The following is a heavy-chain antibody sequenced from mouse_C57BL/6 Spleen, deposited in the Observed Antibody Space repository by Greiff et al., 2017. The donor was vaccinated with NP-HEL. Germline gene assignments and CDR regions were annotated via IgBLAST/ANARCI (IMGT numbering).Heavy chain of an antibody. CDR2: INPSNGGT. CDR3: ARERVIYYDYDGGMDY. D-gene: IGHD2-4*01. Sequence: VQLQQPGTELVKPGASVKLSCKASGYTFTSYWMHWVKQRPGQGLEWIGNINPSNGGTNYNEKFKSKATLTVDKSSSTAYMQLSSLTSEDSAVYYCARERVIYYDYDGGMDYWGQGTSVTVSS. CDR1: GYTFTSYW. J-gene: IGHJ4*01. V-gene: IGHV1-53*01.